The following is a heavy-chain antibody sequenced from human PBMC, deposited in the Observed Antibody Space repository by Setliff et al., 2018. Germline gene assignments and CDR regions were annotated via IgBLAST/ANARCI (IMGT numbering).Heavy chain of an antibody. V-gene: IGHV3-30*02. J-gene: IGHJ6*01. CDR2: IRHEGYNK. CDR1: GYTFSRYG. Sequence: GGSLRLSCAASGYTFSRYGMYWVRQAPGKGLEWVAFIRHEGYNKYYADSVQGRFTISRDNSKNTLFLQMDSLRDDDTAVYYCAKDSLEVVIALHGMDVGGQGTTVTVSS. D-gene: IGHD2-21*01. CDR3: AKDSLEVVIALHGMDV.